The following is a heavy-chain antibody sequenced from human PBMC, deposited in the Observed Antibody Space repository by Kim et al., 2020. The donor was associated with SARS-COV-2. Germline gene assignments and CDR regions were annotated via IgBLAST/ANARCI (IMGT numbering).Heavy chain of an antibody. CDR3: AREGTTGAPGY. V-gene: IGHV3-21*01. Sequence: GGSLRLSCAASGFTFSSYSMNWVRQAPGKGLEWVSSISSSSYIYYADSVKGRFTISRDNAKNSLYLQMNSLRAEDTAVYYCAREGTTGAPGYWGQGTLVTVSS. CDR2: ISSSSYI. CDR1: GFTFSSYS. D-gene: IGHD1-1*01. J-gene: IGHJ4*02.